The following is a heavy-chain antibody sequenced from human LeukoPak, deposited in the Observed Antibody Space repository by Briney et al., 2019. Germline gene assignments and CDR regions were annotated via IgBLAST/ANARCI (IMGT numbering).Heavy chain of an antibody. CDR2: IYYSGST. J-gene: IGHJ4*02. D-gene: IGHD5-18*01. Sequence: PSETLSLTCTVSGGSISSSSYSWGWIRQPPGKGLEWIGSIYYSGSTYYHPSFKSRVTISVDTSKNQFCLQLSSVTAADTAVYYCARLYPSLNTAMVWGQGTLVTVSS. CDR1: GGSISSSSYS. V-gene: IGHV4-39*01. CDR3: ARLYPSLNTAMV.